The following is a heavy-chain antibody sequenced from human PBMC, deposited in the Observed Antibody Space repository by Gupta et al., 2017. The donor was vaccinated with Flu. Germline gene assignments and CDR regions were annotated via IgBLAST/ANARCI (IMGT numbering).Heavy chain of an antibody. Sequence: EVQMLESGGGLVQPGGSLRLSCTSSRITFSSHAMRWVRQAPGKGLEWVSGISATGGSRNYADSVKGRFTISRDNSRKMLSLEMNSLRVEDTAVYYCAKDMRIFDGSGFNDWGQGNLVTVSS. J-gene: IGHJ4*02. V-gene: IGHV3-23*01. CDR1: RITFSSHA. CDR3: AKDMRIFDGSGFND. D-gene: IGHD3-22*01. CDR2: ISATGGSR.